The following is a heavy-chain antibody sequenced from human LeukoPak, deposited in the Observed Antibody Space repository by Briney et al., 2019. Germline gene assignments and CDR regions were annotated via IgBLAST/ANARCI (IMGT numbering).Heavy chain of an antibody. CDR3: ASSVRGVGPFDY. CDR1: GFTFSSYS. D-gene: IGHD3-10*01. V-gene: IGHV3-21*01. CDR2: ISSSSSYI. J-gene: IGHJ4*02. Sequence: GSLRLSCAASGFTFSSYSMNWVRQAPGKGLEWVSSISSSSSYIYYADSVKGRFTISRDNAKNSLYLQMNSLRAEDTAVYYCASSVRGVGPFDYWGQGTLVTVSS.